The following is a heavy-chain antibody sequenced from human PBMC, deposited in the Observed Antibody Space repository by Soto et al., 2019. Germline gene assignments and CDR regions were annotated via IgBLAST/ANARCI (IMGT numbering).Heavy chain of an antibody. CDR1: CGSISSYY. D-gene: IGHD3-3*01. CDR3: ASWNDSCSGYGH. V-gene: IGHV4-59*01. CDR2: IYYSGCP. J-gene: IGHJ4*02. Sequence: PSATRSLTCTVSCGSISSYYWSWIRQHPGKGREWIGYIYYSGCPRHIPSLKSRVTISVDNSKYEFSLKLSSVTAADTAGYYCASWNDSCSGYGHWGQGTLVTVS.